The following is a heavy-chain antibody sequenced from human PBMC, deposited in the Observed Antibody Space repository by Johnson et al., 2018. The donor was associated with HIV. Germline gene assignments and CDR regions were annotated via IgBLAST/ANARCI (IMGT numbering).Heavy chain of an antibody. CDR2: VKSTTDGGTT. D-gene: IGHD1-1*01. J-gene: IGHJ3*02. Sequence: EQLVESGGGLVKPGGSLRLSCAASGFTFSDAWMNWVRQAPGKGLEWVGRVKSTTDGGTTDYAAPVKGRFTISRAASKNTLYLQMSSLKTEDTAVYYCTTGLYWNDAFDIWGQGTMVTVSS. CDR3: TTGLYWNDAFDI. CDR1: GFTFSDAW. V-gene: IGHV3-15*01.